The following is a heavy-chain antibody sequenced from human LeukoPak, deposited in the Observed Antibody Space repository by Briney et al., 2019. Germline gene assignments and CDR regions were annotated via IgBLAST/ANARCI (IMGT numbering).Heavy chain of an antibody. D-gene: IGHD3-10*01. J-gene: IGHJ4*02. CDR2: ISAYNGNT. Sequence: AASVKVSCKASGGTFSSYAISWVRQAPGQGLEWMGWISAYNGNTNYAQKLQGRVTMTTDTSTSTAYMELRSLRSDDTAVYYCARDSLLWFGELEGYFDYWGQGTLVTVSS. V-gene: IGHV1-18*01. CDR3: ARDSLLWFGELEGYFDY. CDR1: GGTFSSYA.